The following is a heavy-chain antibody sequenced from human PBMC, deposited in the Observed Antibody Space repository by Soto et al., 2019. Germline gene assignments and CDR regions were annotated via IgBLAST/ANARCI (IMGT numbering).Heavy chain of an antibody. CDR3: AKDMRGGSSGWFDY. J-gene: IGHJ4*02. Sequence: EVQLVESGGGLVQPGRSLRLSCAASGFTFDDYAMHWVRQAPGKGLEWVSGISWNSGSIGYADSVKGRFTISRDNAKNSLYLQMNSLRAEDTALYYCAKDMRGGSSGWFDYWGQGTLVTVSS. CDR2: ISWNSGSI. D-gene: IGHD6-19*01. CDR1: GFTFDDYA. V-gene: IGHV3-9*01.